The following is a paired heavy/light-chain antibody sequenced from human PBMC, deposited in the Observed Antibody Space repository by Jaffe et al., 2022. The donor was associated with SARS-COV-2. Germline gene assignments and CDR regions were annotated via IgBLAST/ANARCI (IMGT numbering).Heavy chain of an antibody. CDR2: ISYDGSNK. CDR1: GFTFSSYA. J-gene: IGHJ4*02. V-gene: IGHV3-30*04. Sequence: QVQLVESGGGVVQPGRSLRLSCAASGFTFSSYAVYWVRQAPGKGLEWVAVISYDGSNKYYADSLKGRFTISRDNSKNTLYLQMNSLRPEDTAVYYCARRPLYYDFWSGSDYWGQGTLVTVSS. D-gene: IGHD3-3*01. CDR3: ARRPLYYDFWSGSDY.
Light chain of an antibody. V-gene: IGKV3-20*01. CDR2: GAS. CDR1: QSVSSSY. J-gene: IGKJ2*01. Sequence: EIVLTQSPGTLSLSPGERATLSCRASQSVSSSYLAWYQQKPGQAPRLLIYGASSRATGIPDRFSGSGSGTDFTLTISRLEPEDFAVYYCQQYGSFMYTFGQGTKLEIK. CDR3: QQYGSFMYT.